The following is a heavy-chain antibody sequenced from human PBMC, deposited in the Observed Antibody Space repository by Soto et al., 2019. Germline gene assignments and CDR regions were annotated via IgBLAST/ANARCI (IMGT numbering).Heavy chain of an antibody. J-gene: IGHJ4*02. CDR2: ISSNGGTT. CDR1: GFTFSSYD. Sequence: EVQLAESGGGMVQPGGSLRLSCVASGFTFSSYDMHWVRQAPGKGLEYVSSISSNGGTTYYGNSVKGRFTISRDNSTITLYLQMGSLRVEDMAVYYCVRRVSGTYDYWGQGTLVTVSS. D-gene: IGHD3-10*01. CDR3: VRRVSGTYDY. V-gene: IGHV3-64*01.